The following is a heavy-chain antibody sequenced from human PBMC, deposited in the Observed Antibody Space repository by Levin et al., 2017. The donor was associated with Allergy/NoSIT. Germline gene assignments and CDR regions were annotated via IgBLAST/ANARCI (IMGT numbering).Heavy chain of an antibody. V-gene: IGHV1-2*02. CDR1: GYTFTGYY. CDR3: ARLQYNWFDP. J-gene: IGHJ5*02. CDR2: INPNSGGT. Sequence: GESLKISCKASGYTFTGYYMHWVRQAPGQGLEWMGWINPNSGGTNYAQKFQGRVTMTRDTSISTAYMELSRLRSDDTAVYYCARLQYNWFDPWGQGTLVTVSS.